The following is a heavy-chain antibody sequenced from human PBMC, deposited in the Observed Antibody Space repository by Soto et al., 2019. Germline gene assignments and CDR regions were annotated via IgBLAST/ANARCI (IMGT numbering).Heavy chain of an antibody. CDR3: ARTPTTVSTRVDYYYYYMDV. D-gene: IGHD4-4*01. CDR1: GGSISSYY. V-gene: IGHV4-59*01. CDR2: IYYSGST. J-gene: IGHJ6*03. Sequence: SSETLSLTCTVSGGSISSYYWSWIRQPPGKGLEWIGYIYYSGSTNYNPSLKSRVTISVDTSKNQFSLKLSSVTAADTAVYYCARTPTTVSTRVDYYYYYMDVWGKGTTVTVSS.